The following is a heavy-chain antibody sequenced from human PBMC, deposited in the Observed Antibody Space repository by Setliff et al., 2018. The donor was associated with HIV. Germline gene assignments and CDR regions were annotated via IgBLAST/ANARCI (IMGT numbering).Heavy chain of an antibody. CDR3: ARAVAGMTLDC. D-gene: IGHD6-19*01. V-gene: IGHV6-1*01. Sequence: SQTLSLTCAISGDSVSSNSVAWNWIRQSPSRGLEWLGRTYYRSKWHNDYAVSVKSRITINPDTSKNQLSLQVNSVTPEDTAVYFCARAVAGMTLDCWGQGTLVTVSS. CDR2: TYYRSKWHN. J-gene: IGHJ4*02. CDR1: GDSVSSNSVA.